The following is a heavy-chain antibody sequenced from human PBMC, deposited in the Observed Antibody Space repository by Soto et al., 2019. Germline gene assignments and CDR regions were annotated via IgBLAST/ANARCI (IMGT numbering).Heavy chain of an antibody. CDR2: IYWDDDK. Sequence: QITLKESGPTLVKPTQNLTLTCTFSGFSLTTRGVGVGWIRQPPGKALECLALIYWDDDKRYSPSLQGRLSITKDTSTNQVVLTMTNVDPVDTATYYCAHIPNYYQYDWFDPWGQGTLVSVSS. CDR3: AHIPNYYQYDWFDP. V-gene: IGHV2-5*02. D-gene: IGHD3-16*01. J-gene: IGHJ5*02. CDR1: GFSLTTRGVG.